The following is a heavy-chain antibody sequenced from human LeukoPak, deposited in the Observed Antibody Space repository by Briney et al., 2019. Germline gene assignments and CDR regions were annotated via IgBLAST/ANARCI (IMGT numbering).Heavy chain of an antibody. V-gene: IGHV1-2*02. J-gene: IGHJ5*02. CDR1: GYGFSDVY. Sequence: GASVKLSCKASGYGFSDVYFNGTRQAPGQGLQWMGWINPHSGATTYAQRFQGRVSMDASFDTAYMELSTLTSDDTAVYYCATSSAVTHTRDPWGQGTLVTVSS. D-gene: IGHD6-13*01. CDR3: ATSSAVTHTRDP. CDR2: INPHSGAT.